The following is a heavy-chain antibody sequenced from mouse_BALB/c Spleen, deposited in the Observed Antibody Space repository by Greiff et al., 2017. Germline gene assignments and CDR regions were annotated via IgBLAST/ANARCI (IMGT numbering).Heavy chain of an antibody. CDR3: TLTTVVATDAMDY. D-gene: IGHD1-1*01. CDR2: IRLKSNNYAT. J-gene: IGHJ4*01. Sequence: EVQLQESGGGLVQPGGSMKLSCVASGFTFSNYWMNWVRQSPEKGLEWVAEIRLKSNNYATHYAESVKGRFTISRDDSKSSVYLQMNNLRAEDTGIYYCTLTTVVATDAMDYWGQGTSVTVSS. V-gene: IGHV6-6*02. CDR1: GFTFSNYW.